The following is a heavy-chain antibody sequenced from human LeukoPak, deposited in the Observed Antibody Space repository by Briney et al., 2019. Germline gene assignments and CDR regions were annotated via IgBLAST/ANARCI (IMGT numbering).Heavy chain of an antibody. D-gene: IGHD1-26*01. Sequence: SETLSLTCTVSGYSISSDYYWGWVRQPPGEGLEWIGSIYHSGSTYYNPSLKSRVTISVDTSKNQFSLKLTSMTAADTAVYYCARAIEVGAMTPFDYWGQGTLVTVSS. V-gene: IGHV4-38-2*02. CDR3: ARAIEVGAMTPFDY. CDR1: GYSISSDYY. CDR2: IYHSGST. J-gene: IGHJ4*02.